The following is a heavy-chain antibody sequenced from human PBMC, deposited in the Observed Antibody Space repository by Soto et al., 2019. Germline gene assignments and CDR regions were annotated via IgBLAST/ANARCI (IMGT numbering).Heavy chain of an antibody. CDR1: GFTFSISS. CDR2: ISGTSDYI. D-gene: IGHD4-17*01. Sequence: GGSLRLSCAASGFTFSISSMNWVRQAPGKGLEWVSSISGTSDYISYADSVKGRFTISRDNAKNSLYLQMDSLRAEDTAVYYCARETYGDYVGYFDPWGQGIQVTVSS. CDR3: ARETYGDYVGYFDP. J-gene: IGHJ5*02. V-gene: IGHV3-21*04.